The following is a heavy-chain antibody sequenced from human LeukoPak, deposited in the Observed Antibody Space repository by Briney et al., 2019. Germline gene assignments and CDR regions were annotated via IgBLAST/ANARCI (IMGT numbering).Heavy chain of an antibody. CDR1: GYRFTSYW. V-gene: IGHV5-51*01. J-gene: IGHJ6*02. Sequence: PGEFPKTSRRGLGYRFTSYWHGRVRQMPGKGVEWMVIIYPGDADTRYSPSFQAQVTISADKSISTAYLQWSSLKASDTAMYYCARGVPDIVVVPAAPPYGMDVWGQGTTVTVSS. CDR3: ARGVPDIVVVPAAPPYGMDV. CDR2: IYPGDADT. D-gene: IGHD2-2*01.